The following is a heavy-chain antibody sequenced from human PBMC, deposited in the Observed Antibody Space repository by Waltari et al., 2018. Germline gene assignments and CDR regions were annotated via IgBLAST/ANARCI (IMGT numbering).Heavy chain of an antibody. D-gene: IGHD2-21*01. CDR1: GYTFTSYA. Sequence: QVQLVQSGAEVKKPGASVKVSCKASGYTFTSYAMHWVRQAPGHRLEWMGWINAGNGNTKYSQKFQGRVTITRDTSASTAYMELSSLRSEDTAVYYCAREELTYCGGDCFGWFDPWGQGTLVTVSS. CDR2: INAGNGNT. V-gene: IGHV1-3*01. J-gene: IGHJ5*02. CDR3: AREELTYCGGDCFGWFDP.